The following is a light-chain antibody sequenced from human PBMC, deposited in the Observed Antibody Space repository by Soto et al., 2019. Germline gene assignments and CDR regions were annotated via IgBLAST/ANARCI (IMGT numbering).Light chain of an antibody. V-gene: IGLV2-8*01. J-gene: IGLJ3*02. CDR3: SSYAGSNNFWV. CDR2: GVS. CDR1: SSDVGGYNY. Sequence: QSALTQPPSASGSPGQSVTISCTGTSSDVGGYNYVSWYQQHPGKAPKLMIYGVSKRPSGVPDRFSGSKSGNTASLTVSGLQAEDEADYYCSSYAGSNNFWVFGGGTKVTVL.